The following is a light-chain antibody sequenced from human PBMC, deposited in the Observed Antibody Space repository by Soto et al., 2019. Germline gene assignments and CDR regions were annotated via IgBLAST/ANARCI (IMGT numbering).Light chain of an antibody. CDR2: GAS. J-gene: IGKJ4*01. Sequence: EIVMTQSPATLSVSPGERATLSCRASQSVNSNLAWYQQKPGQAPRLLIYGASTRATGLPARFSGSGSGTEFTLTISSLQSEDFAVYYCQQYNNWLTFGGGTKVDIK. CDR1: QSVNSN. V-gene: IGKV3-15*01. CDR3: QQYNNWLT.